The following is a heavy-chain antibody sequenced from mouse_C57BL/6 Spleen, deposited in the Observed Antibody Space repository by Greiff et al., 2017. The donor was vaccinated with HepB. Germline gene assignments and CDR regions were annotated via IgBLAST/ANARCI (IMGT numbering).Heavy chain of an antibody. Sequence: VQLQQSGAELVKPGASVKMSCKASGYTFTSYWITWVKQRPGQGLEWIGDIYPGSGSTNYNEKFKSKATLTVDTSSSTAYMQLSSLTSEDSAVYYCARLITTVVATGDYWGQGTTLTVSS. D-gene: IGHD1-1*01. CDR3: ARLITTVVATGDY. CDR1: GYTFTSYW. J-gene: IGHJ2*01. CDR2: IYPGSGST. V-gene: IGHV1-55*01.